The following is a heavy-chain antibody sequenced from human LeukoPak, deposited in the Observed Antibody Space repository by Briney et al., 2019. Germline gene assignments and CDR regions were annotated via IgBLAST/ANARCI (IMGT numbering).Heavy chain of an antibody. CDR2: INHRGST. V-gene: IGHV4-34*01. J-gene: IGHJ5*02. CDR3: ARAYASGYSSSWYVIGVWFDP. Sequence: WETLSLTCAVHGGPFSGYYWSSGRQPRGRGLGWNGEINHRGSTNYNPSLKSRVTISVDTSKNPFPLKLSSVTAADTAVYYCARAYASGYSSSWYVIGVWFDPWGQGTLVTVSS. CDR1: GGPFSGYY. D-gene: IGHD6-13*01.